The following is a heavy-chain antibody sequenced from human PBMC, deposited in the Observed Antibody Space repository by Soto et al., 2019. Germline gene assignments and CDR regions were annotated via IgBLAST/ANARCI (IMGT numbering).Heavy chain of an antibody. J-gene: IGHJ4*02. CDR2: IHYSGTT. Sequence: SETLSLTCTVADTSISSYYWSWIRQPPGKGLEWMANIHYSGTTNYNPSLASRVTLSVDTSKNQFSLKMTSVTAADRAMYFCARYNSSAIDYWGRGTLVTVSS. D-gene: IGHD1-1*01. CDR1: DTSISSYY. CDR3: ARYNSSAIDY. V-gene: IGHV4-59*01.